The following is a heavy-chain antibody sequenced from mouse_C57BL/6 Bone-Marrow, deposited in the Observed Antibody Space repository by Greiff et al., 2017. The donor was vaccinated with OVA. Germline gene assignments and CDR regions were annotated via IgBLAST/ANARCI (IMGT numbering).Heavy chain of an antibody. CDR3: AKEGGNYYYYDGGFAY. J-gene: IGHJ3*01. D-gene: IGHD2-4*01. CDR2: IWRGGST. Sequence: QVQLQQSGPGLVQPSQSLSITCTVSGFSLTSYGVHWVRQSPGKGLEWLGVIWRGGSTDYNAAFMSRLSITKDNSKSQVFFKMNSLQADDTAIYYCAKEGGNYYYYDGGFAYWGQGTLVTVSA. V-gene: IGHV2-5*01. CDR1: GFSLTSYG.